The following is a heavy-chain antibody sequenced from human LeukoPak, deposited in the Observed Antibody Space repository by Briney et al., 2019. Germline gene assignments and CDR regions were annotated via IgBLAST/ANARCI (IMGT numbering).Heavy chain of an antibody. CDR1: GGSISSYY. V-gene: IGHV4-59*01. D-gene: IGHD2-15*01. Sequence: SETLSLTCTVSGGSISSYYWSWIRQPPGKGLEWIGYIYYSGSTNYNPSPKSRVTISVDTSKNQFSLKLSSVTAADTAVYYCARGSSHRSWYYFDYWGQGTLVTVSS. CDR2: IYYSGST. CDR3: ARGSSHRSWYYFDY. J-gene: IGHJ4*02.